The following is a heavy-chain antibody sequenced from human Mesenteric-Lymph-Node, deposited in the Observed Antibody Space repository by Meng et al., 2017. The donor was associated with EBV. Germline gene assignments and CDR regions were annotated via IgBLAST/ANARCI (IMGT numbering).Heavy chain of an antibody. CDR1: GYNFYTYG. CDR3: ARDGGAGGAKGY. J-gene: IGHJ4*02. CDR2: ISGHYGNT. D-gene: IGHD3-16*01. Sequence: VQLGRVGAEVKKPGASAKVSCKASGYNFYTYGLSWVRQAPGQGLEWIGWISGHYGNTNYAQKFQGRVTVTTDRATSTAYMELWRLRYDDTAVYYCARDGGAGGAKGYWGQGTLVTVSS. V-gene: IGHV1-18*01.